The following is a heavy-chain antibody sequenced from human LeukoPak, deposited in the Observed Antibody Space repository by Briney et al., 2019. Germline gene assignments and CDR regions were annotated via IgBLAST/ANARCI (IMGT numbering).Heavy chain of an antibody. CDR3: ARERGGYSGYAALEY. CDR1: GFTFSSYE. J-gene: IGHJ4*02. V-gene: IGHV3-48*03. CDR2: ISSSGSTI. Sequence: PGGSLRLSCAASGFTFSSYEMDWVRQAPGKGLEWLSYISSSGSTIYYADSLKGRFTISRDNAKNSLYLQMNSLRAEDTAVYYCARERGGYSGYAALEYWGQGTLVTVSS. D-gene: IGHD5-12*01.